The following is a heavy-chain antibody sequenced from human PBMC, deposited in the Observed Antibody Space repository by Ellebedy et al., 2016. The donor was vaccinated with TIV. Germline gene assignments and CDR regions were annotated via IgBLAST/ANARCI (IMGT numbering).Heavy chain of an antibody. V-gene: IGHV3-30*18. CDR3: AKGHDYSNYREGYYYYGMDV. CDR2: ISYDGSNK. J-gene: IGHJ6*02. Sequence: PGGSLRLSCVASGFTFSKYGMHWVRPAPGKGLEWVAVISYDGSNKYYADSVKGRFTISRDNSKNTVYLQMNGLRAEETAVYYCAKGHDYSNYREGYYYYGMDVWGQGTTVTVSS. CDR1: GFTFSKYG. D-gene: IGHD4-11*01.